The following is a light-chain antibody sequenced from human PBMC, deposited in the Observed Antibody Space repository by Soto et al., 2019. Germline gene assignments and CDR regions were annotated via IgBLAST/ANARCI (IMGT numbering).Light chain of an antibody. CDR2: GAS. CDR3: QQYGTSPPWT. CDR1: QSVSSAF. J-gene: IGKJ1*01. Sequence: EIILTQSPGTLSLSPGERATLSCRASQSVSSAFLAWYQQRPGQAPRLLIYGASSRAAGVPDRFSGRGSGTDFTLTISRLEPEDFAVYFCQQYGTSPPWTFGQGTQVDI. V-gene: IGKV3-20*01.